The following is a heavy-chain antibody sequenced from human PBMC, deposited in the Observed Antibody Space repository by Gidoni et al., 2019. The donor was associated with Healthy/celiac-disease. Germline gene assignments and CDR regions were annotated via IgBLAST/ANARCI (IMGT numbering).Heavy chain of an antibody. J-gene: IGHJ4*02. CDR1: GGSISSSSYY. V-gene: IGHV4-39*01. CDR2: NYYSGST. D-gene: IGHD4-17*01. CDR3: ARQLADYGVAN. Sequence: LHLQESGPGLVKPSETLSLTCTVSGGSISSSSYYWGWIRQPPGQGLEWIGSNYYSGSTYYNPFLKSRVTISVETSKNQFSLKLSSVNAADTAVYYCARQLADYGVANWGQGTLVTVSS.